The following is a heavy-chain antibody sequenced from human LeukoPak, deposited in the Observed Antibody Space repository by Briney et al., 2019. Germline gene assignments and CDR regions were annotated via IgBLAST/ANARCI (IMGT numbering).Heavy chain of an antibody. CDR2: IYYSGST. CDR3: ARIVYDTKVRGVMRDNWFDP. J-gene: IGHJ5*02. CDR1: GGSISSSSYY. D-gene: IGHD3-10*01. V-gene: IGHV4-39*01. Sequence: SETLSLTCTVSGGSISSSSYYWGWIRQPPGKGLEWIGSIYYSGSTYYNPSLKSRVTISVDTSKNQFSLKLSSVTAADTAVYYCARIVYDTKVRGVMRDNWFDPWGQGTLVTVSS.